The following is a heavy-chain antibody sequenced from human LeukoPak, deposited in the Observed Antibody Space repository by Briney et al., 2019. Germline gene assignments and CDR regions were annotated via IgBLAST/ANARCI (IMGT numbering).Heavy chain of an antibody. CDR2: ISGGGGST. V-gene: IGHV3-23*01. J-gene: IGHJ4*02. CDR1: GFTFSSYA. CDR3: AKVGYYYDSSGYYPPDY. D-gene: IGHD3-22*01. Sequence: TGGSLRLSCAASGFTFSSYAMSWVRQAPGKGLEWVSAISGGGGSTYYADSVKGRFTISRDNSKNTLYLQMNSLRAEDTAVYYCAKVGYYYDSSGYYPPDYWGQGTLVTASS.